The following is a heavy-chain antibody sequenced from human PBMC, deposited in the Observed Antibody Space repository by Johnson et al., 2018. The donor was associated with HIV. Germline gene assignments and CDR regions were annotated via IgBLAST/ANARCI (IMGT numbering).Heavy chain of an antibody. J-gene: IGHJ3*01. Sequence: VQLVESGGGVVQPGRSLRLSCAASGFTFDDYAMHWVRQAPGKGLEWVSGISWNSGSIGYVDSVKGRFTISRDNAKNSLYLQMNSLRADDTAVYYCARFCGGDCSSPHDAFDFWGQGTMVTVSP. CDR1: GFTFDDYA. D-gene: IGHD2-21*02. CDR2: ISWNSGSI. V-gene: IGHV3-9*01. CDR3: ARFCGGDCSSPHDAFDF.